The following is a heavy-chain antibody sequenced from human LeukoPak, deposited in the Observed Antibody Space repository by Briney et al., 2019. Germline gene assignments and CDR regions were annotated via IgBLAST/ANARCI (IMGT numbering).Heavy chain of an antibody. D-gene: IGHD3-16*01. V-gene: IGHV4-59*01. J-gene: IGHJ4*02. CDR2: IYYSGST. Sequence: SETLSLTCTVSGGSINNYYWSWIRQPPGKGLEWIGYIYYSGSTDYNPSLKSRVTMSLDTSKNQFSLKLNSVTAADTAVYHCARAVISFGAAVAKGFDCWGQGTLVTVSS. CDR3: ARAVISFGAAVAKGFDC. CDR1: GGSINNYY.